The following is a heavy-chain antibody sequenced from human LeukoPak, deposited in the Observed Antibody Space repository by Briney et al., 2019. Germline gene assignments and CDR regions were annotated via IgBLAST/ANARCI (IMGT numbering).Heavy chain of an antibody. CDR3: ASEGVYAPIDY. CDR1: GYTFTSYY. V-gene: IGHV1-46*01. CDR2: INPSGGST. Sequence: ASVKVSCKASGYTFTSYYMHWVRQAPGQGLEWMGIINPSGGSTSYAQKFQGRVTMTRDMSTSTVYMELSSLRSEDTAVYYCASEGVYAPIDYWGQGTLVTVSS. D-gene: IGHD2-8*01. J-gene: IGHJ4*02.